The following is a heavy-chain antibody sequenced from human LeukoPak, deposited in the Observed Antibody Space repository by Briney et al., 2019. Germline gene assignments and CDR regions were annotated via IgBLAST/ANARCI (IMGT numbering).Heavy chain of an antibody. D-gene: IGHD5-18*01. Sequence: GESLKISCKGSGYSFATYWIGWVRQMPGKGLEWMGIIYPGDSDTRYSPAFQGLVTISADKSISTAYLQWSSLKASDTAMYYCARPYSYDYGRVDYWGEGTLVTVSS. CDR2: IYPGDSDT. V-gene: IGHV5-51*01. CDR1: GYSFATYW. J-gene: IGHJ4*02. CDR3: ARPYSYDYGRVDY.